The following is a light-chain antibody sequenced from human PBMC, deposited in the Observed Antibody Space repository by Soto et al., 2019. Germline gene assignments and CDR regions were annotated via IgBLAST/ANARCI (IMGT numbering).Light chain of an antibody. CDR1: SSDVGAYKY. CDR2: EVN. Sequence: QSVLTQPPSASGSPGQSVTVSCTGTSSDVGAYKYVSWYQHHPGKAPKLIIFEVNKRPSGVPDRFSGSKSGNSASLTVSGLQAEDEADYYCSAYAGNNRLIFGGGTKLTVL. CDR3: SAYAGNNRLI. J-gene: IGLJ2*01. V-gene: IGLV2-8*01.